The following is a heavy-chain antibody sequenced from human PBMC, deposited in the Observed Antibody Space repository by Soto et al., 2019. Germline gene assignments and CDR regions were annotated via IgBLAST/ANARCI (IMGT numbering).Heavy chain of an antibody. CDR1: GGSISSYY. Sequence: SETLSLTCTVSGGSISSYYWSWIRQPPGKGLEWIGYIYYSGSTNYNPSLKSRVTISVDTSKNQFSLKLSSVTAADTAVYYCARAYYYGSGSSNPYNWFDPWGQGTLVTVSS. CDR3: ARAYYYGSGSSNPYNWFDP. V-gene: IGHV4-59*01. CDR2: IYYSGST. D-gene: IGHD3-10*01. J-gene: IGHJ5*02.